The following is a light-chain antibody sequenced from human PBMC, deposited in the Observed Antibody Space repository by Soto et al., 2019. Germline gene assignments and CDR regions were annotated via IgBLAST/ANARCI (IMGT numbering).Light chain of an antibody. J-gene: IGLJ3*02. V-gene: IGLV7-43*01. CDR1: TGAVTSGNY. CDR2: TTN. CDR3: LLYYGSAQLV. Sequence: QTVVTQEHSLTVSPGGTVTLTCSSSTGAVTSGNYPSWCQQKPGQAPRTLIYTTNDKHSWTPARFSGSLLGDQAARPLSGVQPEDEDEQYCLLYYGSAQLVFGGGTQLTVL.